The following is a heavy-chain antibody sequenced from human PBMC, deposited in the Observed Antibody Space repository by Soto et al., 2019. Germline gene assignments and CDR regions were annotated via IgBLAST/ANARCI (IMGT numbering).Heavy chain of an antibody. J-gene: IGHJ6*02. CDR2: ISSSSSTI. V-gene: IGHV3-48*02. Sequence: GGSLRLSCAASGFTFSSYSMNWVRQAPGKGLEWVSYISSSSSTIYYADSVKGRFTISRDNAKNSLYLQMNSLRDEDTAVYYCARDRSYGGVKRHYYGMGVWGQGTTVTVSS. D-gene: IGHD3-16*01. CDR3: ARDRSYGGVKRHYYGMGV. CDR1: GFTFSSYS.